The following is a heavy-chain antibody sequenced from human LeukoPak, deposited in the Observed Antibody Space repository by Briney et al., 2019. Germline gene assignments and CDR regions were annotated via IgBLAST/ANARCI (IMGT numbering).Heavy chain of an antibody. CDR3: ARHPLQDTYTFYYGMDV. CDR2: INHSGST. Sequence: SETLSLTCAVYGGSFSGYYWSWIRQPPGKGLEWIGEINHSGSTNYNPSLKSRVTISVDPSKTHFSLKLSSVTAADAALYYCARHPLQDTYTFYYGMDVWGQGTTVTVSS. V-gene: IGHV4-34*01. CDR1: GGSFSGYY. J-gene: IGHJ6*02.